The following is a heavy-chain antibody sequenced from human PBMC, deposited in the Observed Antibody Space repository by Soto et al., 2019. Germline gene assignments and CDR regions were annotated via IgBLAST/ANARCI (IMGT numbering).Heavy chain of an antibody. Sequence: ASVKVSCKASGYTFSSYDINWVRQATGQGLEWMGWMNPKSGNAGYAQKFQGRVSMTRNISISTVYMELSSLRSEDSAVYYCVRGAPTGDFDYWGQGTLVTVSS. CDR3: VRGAPTGDFDY. CDR1: GYTFSSYD. J-gene: IGHJ4*02. V-gene: IGHV1-8*01. D-gene: IGHD6-13*01. CDR2: MNPKSGNA.